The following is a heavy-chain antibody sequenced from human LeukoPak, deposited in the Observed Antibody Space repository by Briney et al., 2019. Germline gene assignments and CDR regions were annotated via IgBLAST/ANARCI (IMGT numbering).Heavy chain of an antibody. Sequence: GGSLRLSCAASGFTFSNYSMNWVRQAPGKGLEWVSYVIRSSSTIYYADSVKGRFTISRDNAKNSLYLQMNSLRAEDTAAYYCARAKRNGFDIWGQGTMVTVSS. J-gene: IGHJ3*02. CDR1: GFTFSNYS. CDR3: ARAKRNGFDI. CDR2: VIRSSSTI. V-gene: IGHV3-48*01.